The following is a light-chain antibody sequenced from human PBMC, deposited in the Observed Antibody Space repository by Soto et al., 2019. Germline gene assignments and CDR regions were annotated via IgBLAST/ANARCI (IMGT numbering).Light chain of an antibody. J-gene: IGLJ2*01. V-gene: IGLV1-40*01. CDR3: QSYDSSRFGLI. CDR2: GDT. Sequence: QPVLTQPPSVTGAPGQRVTISCTWNNSNIGTGYGVHWYQQFQGTAPRLLSYGDTNRPSGVPDRFSVSKSGTSASLAITGLQAEDEADYYCQSYDSSRFGLIFGGVTKVTVL. CDR1: NSNIGTGYG.